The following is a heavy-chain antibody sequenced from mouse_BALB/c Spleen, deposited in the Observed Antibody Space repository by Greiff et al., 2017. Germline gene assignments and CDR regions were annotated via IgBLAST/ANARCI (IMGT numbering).Heavy chain of an antibody. J-gene: IGHJ2*01. Sequence: QVQLKESGAELVKPGASVKLSCKTSGYTFTSYWIQWVKQRPGQGLGWIGEIFPGTGTTYYNEKFKGKATLTIDTSSSTAYMQLSSLTSEDSAVYFCARLTGTSYYFDYWGQGTTLTVSS. CDR1: GYTFTSYW. CDR3: ARLTGTSYYFDY. CDR2: IFPGTGTT. V-gene: IGHV1S132*01. D-gene: IGHD4-1*01.